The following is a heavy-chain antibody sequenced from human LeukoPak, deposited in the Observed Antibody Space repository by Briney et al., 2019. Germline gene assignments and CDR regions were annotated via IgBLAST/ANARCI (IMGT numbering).Heavy chain of an antibody. Sequence: GASVKVSCKASGYTFTGYYMHWVRQAPGQGLEWMGLINPNSGGTNYAQKFQGRVTMTRDTSISTAYMELSRLRSDDTAVYYCARYSGYDYVIDYYYMDVWGKGTTVTVSS. CDR2: INPNSGGT. J-gene: IGHJ6*03. V-gene: IGHV1-2*02. CDR1: GYTFTGYY. D-gene: IGHD5-12*01. CDR3: ARYSGYDYVIDYYYMDV.